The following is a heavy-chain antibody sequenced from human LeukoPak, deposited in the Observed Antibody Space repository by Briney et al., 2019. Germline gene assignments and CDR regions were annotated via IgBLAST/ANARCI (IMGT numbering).Heavy chain of an antibody. CDR2: INPNSGGT. CDR3: ARVGGTYYYDSSGFGFDY. V-gene: IGHV1-2*02. Sequence: ASVKVSCKASGYTSTGYYMHWVRQAPGQGLEWMGWINPNSGGTNYAQKFQGRVTMTRDTSISTAYMELSRLRSDDTAVYYCARVGGTYYYDSSGFGFDYWGQGTLVTVSS. J-gene: IGHJ4*02. CDR1: GYTSTGYY. D-gene: IGHD3-22*01.